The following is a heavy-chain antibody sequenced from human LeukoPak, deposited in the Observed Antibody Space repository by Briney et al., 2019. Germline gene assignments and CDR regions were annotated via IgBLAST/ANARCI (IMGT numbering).Heavy chain of an antibody. CDR3: ARDKQPGDY. CDR1: GDSISPYY. CDR2: IYYSGDT. Sequence: SETLSLTCTVSGDSISPYYWGWIRQPPGKRLEWIGYIYYSGDTTYNPSLKSRVTMSVDTSKNHFSLKLSSVTAADTAVYYCARDKQPGDYWGQGALATVSS. J-gene: IGHJ4*02. V-gene: IGHV4-59*01. D-gene: IGHD1-1*01.